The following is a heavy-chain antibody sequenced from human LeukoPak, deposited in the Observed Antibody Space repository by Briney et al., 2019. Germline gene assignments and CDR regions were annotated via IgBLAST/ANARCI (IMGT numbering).Heavy chain of an antibody. CDR3: AHSYYFGSRSYYNVWFAP. CDR2: IYWDDEK. CDR1: GFSLSTSGVG. D-gene: IGHD3-10*01. V-gene: IGHV2-5*02. Sequence: SGPTLVNPTQTLTLTCTFSGFSLSTSGVGVGWIRQPPGKALQWLALIYWDDEKYYSPSLKSRLSSSRDTSRNQVVLTMTNMDPLDTGTYFCAHSYYFGSRSYYNVWFAPWGLGTLVTVSS. J-gene: IGHJ5*02.